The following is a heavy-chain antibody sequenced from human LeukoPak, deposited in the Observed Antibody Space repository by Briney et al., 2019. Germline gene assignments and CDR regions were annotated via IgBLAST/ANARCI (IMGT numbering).Heavy chain of an antibody. CDR1: GFTFSSYS. CDR2: ISSSSSYI. CDR3: ARWRYCSGGSCYETNY. J-gene: IGHJ4*02. Sequence: SGGSLRLSCAASGFTFSSYSMNWVRQAPGKGLEWVSSISSSSSYIYYADSVKGRFTISRDNAKNSLYLQMNSLRAEDTAVYYCARWRYCSGGSCYETNYWGQGTLVTVSS. V-gene: IGHV3-21*01. D-gene: IGHD2-15*01.